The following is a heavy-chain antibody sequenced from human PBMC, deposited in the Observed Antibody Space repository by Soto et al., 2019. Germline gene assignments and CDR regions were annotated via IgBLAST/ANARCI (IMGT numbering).Heavy chain of an antibody. CDR2: ISAYNGNT. D-gene: IGHD3-10*01. J-gene: IGHJ4*02. CDR3: ARSITMVRGATYYLDY. V-gene: IGHV1-18*01. Sequence: QVQLVQSGAEVKKPGASVKVSCKASGYTFTSYGISWVRQGPGQGLEWMGWISAYNGNTTYAQKLQGRVTRTTDTSTSTAYIELRSLRSGDTAVYYCARSITMVRGATYYLDYWGQGTLVHVS. CDR1: GYTFTSYG.